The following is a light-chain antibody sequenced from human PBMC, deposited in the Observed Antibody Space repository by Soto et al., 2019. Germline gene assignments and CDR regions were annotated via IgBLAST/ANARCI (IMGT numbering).Light chain of an antibody. J-gene: IGLJ2*01. V-gene: IGLV7-43*01. CDR2: STS. Sequence: QAAVTQEPSLTVSPGGTVTLTCASSTGAVTSGYYPSWFQQKLGQAPRALLYSTSNKHSWTPARFSGSLLGGKAALTLSGVQPEDEAEYYCLLYYGGAQNVVFGGGTKLTVL. CDR1: TGAVTSGYY. CDR3: LLYYGGAQNVV.